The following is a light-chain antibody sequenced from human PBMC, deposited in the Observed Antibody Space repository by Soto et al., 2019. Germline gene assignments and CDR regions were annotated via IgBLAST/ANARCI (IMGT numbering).Light chain of an antibody. CDR2: GAS. J-gene: IGKJ1*01. Sequence: EIVLTQSPGTLSLSPGERATLSCRASPSVSSSYLAWYQQKPGQAPRHLIYGASNRATGIPDRFSGSGAGTDFTLTISRLEPEDFAVYYYQHYCSSPWTFGQGTKVEIK. CDR1: PSVSSSY. CDR3: QHYCSSPWT. V-gene: IGKV3-20*01.